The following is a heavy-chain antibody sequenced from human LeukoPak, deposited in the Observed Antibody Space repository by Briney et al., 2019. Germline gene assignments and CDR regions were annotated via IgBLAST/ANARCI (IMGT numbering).Heavy chain of an antibody. V-gene: IGHV4-39*07. Sequence: NPSETLSLTCTVSGGSISSSSYYWGWVRQPRGKGLEWIGSIYYSGSTYYNPSLKSRVTISVDKSKNQFSLKLSSVTAADTAVYYCARDDSGYLDYWRQGTLVTVSS. CDR3: ARDDSGYLDY. J-gene: IGHJ4*02. D-gene: IGHD3-22*01. CDR1: GGSISSSSYY. CDR2: IYYSGST.